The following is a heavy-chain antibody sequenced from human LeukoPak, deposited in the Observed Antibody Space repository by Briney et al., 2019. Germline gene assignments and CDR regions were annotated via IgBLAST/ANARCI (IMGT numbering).Heavy chain of an antibody. CDR1: GFTISSYG. J-gene: IGHJ4*02. CDR2: ISYDGSNK. Sequence: GRSLRLSCAASGFTISSYGMHWVRQAPGKGLEWVAVISYDGSNKYYADSVKGRFTISRDNSKNTLYLQMNSQRAEDTAVYYCAKGTYSYGYPPDYWGQGTLVTVSS. D-gene: IGHD5-18*01. V-gene: IGHV3-30*18. CDR3: AKGTYSYGYPPDY.